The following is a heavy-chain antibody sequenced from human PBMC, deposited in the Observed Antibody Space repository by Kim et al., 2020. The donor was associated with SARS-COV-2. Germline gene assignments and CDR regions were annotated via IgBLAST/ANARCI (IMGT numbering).Heavy chain of an antibody. Sequence: ASVKVSCKASGYTFTPSGMHWLRQAPGQWLEWIGWVDAGSGNTAYSQKFQDRVTITRDTSATTASMELSSLRSEDTAVYYCARDAYYDNNAPDPFDIWGQ. CDR3: ARDAYYDNNAPDPFDI. D-gene: IGHD3-22*01. CDR1: GYTFTPSG. CDR2: VDAGSGNT. V-gene: IGHV1-3*01. J-gene: IGHJ3*02.